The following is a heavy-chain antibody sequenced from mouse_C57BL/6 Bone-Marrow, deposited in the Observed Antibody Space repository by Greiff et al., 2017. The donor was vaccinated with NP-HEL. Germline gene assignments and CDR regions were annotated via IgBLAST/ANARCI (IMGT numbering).Heavy chain of an antibody. V-gene: IGHV1-50*01. CDR2: IDPSDSYT. Sequence: QVQLQQPGAELVKPGASVKLSCKASGYTFTSYWMQWVKQRPGQGLEWIGEIDPSDSYTNYNQKFKGKATLTVDTSSSTAYMQLSSLTSEDSAVYYWARPFYYGTLFAYWGQGTLVTVSA. CDR3: ARPFYYGTLFAY. J-gene: IGHJ3*01. CDR1: GYTFTSYW. D-gene: IGHD1-1*01.